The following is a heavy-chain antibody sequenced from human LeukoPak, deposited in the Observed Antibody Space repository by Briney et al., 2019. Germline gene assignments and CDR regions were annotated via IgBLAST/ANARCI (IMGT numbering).Heavy chain of an antibody. CDR3: AKDPLPYGSGSYYFDY. Sequence: GGSLRLXCAASGFSFSSYGMHWVRQAPGKGLKWVAFIWYDGNNEYYVDSVKGRFTISRDSSKNMLYLQMNSLTTEDTAVYYCAKDPLPYGSGSYYFDYWGQGTLVTVSS. CDR2: IWYDGNNE. CDR1: GFSFSSYG. D-gene: IGHD3-10*01. V-gene: IGHV3-30*02. J-gene: IGHJ4*02.